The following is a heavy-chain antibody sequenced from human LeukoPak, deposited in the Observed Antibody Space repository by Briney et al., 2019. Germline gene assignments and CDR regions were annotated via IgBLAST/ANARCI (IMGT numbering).Heavy chain of an antibody. CDR1: GASISSSAYY. D-gene: IGHD3-10*01. CDR3: ARHSGTTADY. V-gene: IGHV4-39*01. Sequence: SETLSLTCTVSVSGASISSSAYYWGWIRRPPGKGLEWIATIDYRGSTYYTPSLKGRVTISIDTSKNQFSLNLSSVTAADTAVYYCARHSGTTADYCGQGTLVTVSS. J-gene: IGHJ4*02. CDR2: IDYRGST.